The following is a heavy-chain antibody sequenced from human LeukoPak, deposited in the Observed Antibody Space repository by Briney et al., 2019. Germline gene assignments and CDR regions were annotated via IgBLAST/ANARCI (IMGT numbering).Heavy chain of an antibody. J-gene: IGHJ5*02. CDR2: INHSGST. D-gene: IGHD6-13*01. V-gene: IGHV4-34*01. Sequence: PSETLSLTCAVYGGSFSGYYWSWIRQPPGKGLEWIGEINHSGSTNYNPSLKSRVTISVDTSKNQFSLKLSSVTAADTAVYYCARGRSSSYLPNHNWFDPWGQGTLVTVSS. CDR1: GGSFSGYY. CDR3: ARGRSSSYLPNHNWFDP.